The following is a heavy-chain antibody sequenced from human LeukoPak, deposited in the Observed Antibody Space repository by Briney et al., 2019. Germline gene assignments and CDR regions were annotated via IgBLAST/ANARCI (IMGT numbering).Heavy chain of an antibody. V-gene: IGHV6-1*01. J-gene: IGHJ6*02. CDR2: TYYRSKWYN. Sequence: SQTLSLTCAISGDSVSSNSATWNWIRQSPSRGLEWLGRTYYRSKWYNESAISVKSRVSINADTSKNLLSLQLNSVTPEDTAVYYCARGVPRHLDVWGQGTTVTVSS. CDR3: ARGVPRHLDV. CDR1: GDSVSSNSAT. D-gene: IGHD7-27*01.